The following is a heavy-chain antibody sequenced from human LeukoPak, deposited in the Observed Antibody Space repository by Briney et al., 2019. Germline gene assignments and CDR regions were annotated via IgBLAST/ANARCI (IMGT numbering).Heavy chain of an antibody. CDR1: GGTFSSYA. V-gene: IGHV1-69*13. J-gene: IGHJ3*02. CDR2: IIPIFGTA. Sequence: ASVKVSCKASGGTFSSYAISWVRQAPGQGLEWMGGIIPIFGTANYAQKFQGRVTITADESTSTAYVELSSLRSEDTAVYYCARGPTYYYDSSGYPAGAFDIWGQGTMVTVSS. CDR3: ARGPTYYYDSSGYPAGAFDI. D-gene: IGHD3-22*01.